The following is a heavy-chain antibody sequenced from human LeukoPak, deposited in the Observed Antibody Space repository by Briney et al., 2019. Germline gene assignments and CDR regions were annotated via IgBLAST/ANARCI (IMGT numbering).Heavy chain of an antibody. Sequence: ASVKVSCKSSGYTFPTCGITWVRRAPGQGLEWMGWISAYNGNTNPAQNLQGRVTLTTDRSTTTAYLELTSLTSDDTAIYYCAREACAHCTIDYWGQGTLVTVSS. D-gene: IGHD1-1*01. CDR2: ISAYNGNT. CDR3: AREACAHCTIDY. V-gene: IGHV1-18*01. CDR1: GYTFPTCG. J-gene: IGHJ4*02.